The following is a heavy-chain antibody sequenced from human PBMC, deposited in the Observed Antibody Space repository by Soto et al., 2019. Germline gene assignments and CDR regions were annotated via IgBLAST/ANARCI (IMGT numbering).Heavy chain of an antibody. CDR3: ARAGDIVLVPAAIDP. CDR2: IWYDGSSQ. CDR1: GFTFSSFG. Sequence: QVQLVESGGGVVQPERSLRLSCSASGFTFSSFGMHWVRQAPGKGLEWVTLIWYDGSSQYYADSVKGRFTISRDNSKNTRYLQMNSLRAEDTAVYYCARAGDIVLVPAAIDPWGQGTLVTVSS. V-gene: IGHV3-33*01. D-gene: IGHD2-2*01. J-gene: IGHJ5*02.